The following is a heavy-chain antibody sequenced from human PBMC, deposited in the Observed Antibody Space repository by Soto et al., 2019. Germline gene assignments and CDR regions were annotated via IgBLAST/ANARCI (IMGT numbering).Heavy chain of an antibody. V-gene: IGHV1-46*03. Sequence: SVNASFKASLFSYIRQYLHWLRQPRRKGLEWMGTIYTGGVNIGYAQTLKGRVTMTKDTSKSTVYMEMNSLTSEDTAVYYCARDQSWQDQVWWFDPWGQGTLVTVSS. CDR2: IYTGGVNI. J-gene: IGHJ5*02. CDR1: LFSYIRQY. CDR3: ARDQSWQDQVWWFDP. D-gene: IGHD3-16*01.